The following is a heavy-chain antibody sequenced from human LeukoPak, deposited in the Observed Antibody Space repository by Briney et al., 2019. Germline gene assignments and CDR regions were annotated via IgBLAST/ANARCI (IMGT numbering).Heavy chain of an antibody. D-gene: IGHD2-2*01. J-gene: IGHJ6*02. CDR3: ARENYCSSTSCYGDRAYYYGMDV. V-gene: IGHV3-30*03. CDR2: ISYDGSNK. CDR1: GFTFSSFG. Sequence: PGGSLRLSCAASGFTFSSFGMHCVRQAPGKGLEWVAVISYDGSNKYSADSVKGRFTISRDNSKNTLYLQMNSLRAEDTAVYYCARENYCSSTSCYGDRAYYYGMDVWGQGTTVTVSS.